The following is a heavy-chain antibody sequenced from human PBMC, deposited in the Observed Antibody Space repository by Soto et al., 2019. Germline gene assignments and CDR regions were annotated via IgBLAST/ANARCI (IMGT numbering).Heavy chain of an antibody. CDR1: GFIFNNYA. Sequence: PGGTLRLSCAASGFIFNNYAMSWVRQAPGKGLYCVSAISCRGDSRXXADSVRGXXTISIDNSKNTLYLQXKCLTTEETALYYCAKDNGNFDGYFDQWGQG. V-gene: IGHV3-23*01. J-gene: IGHJ4*02. D-gene: IGHD3-9*01. CDR2: ISCRGDSR. CDR3: AKDNGNFDGYFDQ.